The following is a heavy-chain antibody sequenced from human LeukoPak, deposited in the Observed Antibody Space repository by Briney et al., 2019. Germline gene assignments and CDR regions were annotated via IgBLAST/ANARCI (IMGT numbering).Heavy chain of an antibody. D-gene: IGHD3-16*02. CDR1: GYTFTSYG. V-gene: IGHV1-18*01. J-gene: IGHJ5*02. CDR3: ARVYDYVWGSYRPTNWFDL. Sequence: GASVKVSCKASGYTFTSYGISWVRQAPGQGLEWMGWISAYNGNTNYAQKLQGRVTMTTDTSTSTAYMELRSLRSDDTAVYYCARVYDYVWGSYRPTNWFDLWGQGTLVTVSS. CDR2: ISAYNGNT.